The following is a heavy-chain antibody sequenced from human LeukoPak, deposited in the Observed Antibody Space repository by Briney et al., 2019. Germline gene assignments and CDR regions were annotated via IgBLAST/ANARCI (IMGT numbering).Heavy chain of an antibody. CDR1: GYTFTSYG. V-gene: IGHV1-18*01. Sequence: ASVKVSCKASGYTFTSYGISWVRQAPGQGLEWMGWISAYNGNTNYAQKLQGRVTMTTDRSTSTAYMELRSLRSDDTAVYYCARVRGYYDSSGPRDYWGQGTLVTVSS. CDR2: ISAYNGNT. D-gene: IGHD3-22*01. CDR3: ARVRGYYDSSGPRDY. J-gene: IGHJ4*02.